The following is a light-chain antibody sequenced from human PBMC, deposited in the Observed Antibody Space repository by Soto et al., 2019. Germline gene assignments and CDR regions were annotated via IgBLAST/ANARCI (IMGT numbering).Light chain of an antibody. V-gene: IGKV3-15*01. J-gene: IGKJ1*01. Sequence: EIVMTQSPATLSVSPGEGVTLSCRASQSVSSNLAWYQQRPGQAPRLLIYGASTRATGIPARFSGSGSGTEFTLTISSLQSEDFAVYYCQQYGSSRTFGQGTKVDIK. CDR2: GAS. CDR1: QSVSSN. CDR3: QQYGSSRT.